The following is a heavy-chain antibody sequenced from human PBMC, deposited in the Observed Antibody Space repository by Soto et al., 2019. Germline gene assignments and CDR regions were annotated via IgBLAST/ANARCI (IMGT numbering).Heavy chain of an antibody. CDR1: GGSVTSDEDY. D-gene: IGHD5-18*01. CDR3: ATESGSTYGYFDH. V-gene: IGHV4-30-4*01. CDR2: ISNSGST. Sequence: SETLSLTCTVSGGSVTSDEDYWTWIRQSPGKGLGWIGYISNSGSTGYNPSLKTRLSMSVDRSKNQFTLRLTSVTAADTAVYFCATESGSTYGYFDHWGQGTQVTVSS. J-gene: IGHJ4*02.